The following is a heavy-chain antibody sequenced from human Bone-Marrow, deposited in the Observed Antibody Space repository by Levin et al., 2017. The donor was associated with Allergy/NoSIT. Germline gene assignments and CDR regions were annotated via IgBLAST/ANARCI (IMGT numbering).Heavy chain of an antibody. V-gene: IGHV3-23*01. D-gene: IGHD4-11*01. CDR3: SKSMTPTTRFGMDV. CDR1: GFTSNIYV. J-gene: IGHJ6*03. Sequence: SCVASGFTSNIYVMRWVRQAPGKGLEWVSSITDDGGTYYGDSVKGRFTITRDNSKNTLYLQITSLRAEDTAVYYCSKSMTPTTRFGMDVWGTGTPVTVAS. CDR2: ITDDGGT.